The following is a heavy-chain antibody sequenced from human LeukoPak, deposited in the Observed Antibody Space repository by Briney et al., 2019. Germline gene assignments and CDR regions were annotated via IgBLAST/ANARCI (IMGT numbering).Heavy chain of an antibody. J-gene: IGHJ4*02. CDR2: LDIDGSST. V-gene: IGHV3-74*01. CDR1: GFTFSSYW. CDR3: ARGIYSTGGSIPCDY. Sequence: PRGSPRLSCAASGFTFSSYWMRWVRHTPGGGLVWVSRLDIDGSSTSYADSVKGRFTLSRDNAKNTLYLQMNSLRAEDTAVYYCARGIYSTGGSIPCDYWGQGTLVTVSS. D-gene: IGHD2-15*01.